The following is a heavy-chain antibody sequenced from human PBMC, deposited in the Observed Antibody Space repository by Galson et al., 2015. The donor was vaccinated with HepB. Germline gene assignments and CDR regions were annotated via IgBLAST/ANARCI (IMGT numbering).Heavy chain of an antibody. D-gene: IGHD2-21*01. J-gene: IGHJ4*02. CDR1: GFTFSSYA. Sequence: SLRLSCAASGFTFSSYAMSWVRQAPGKGLEWVSAISGSGGSTYYADSVKGRFTISRDNSKNTLYLQMNSLRAEDTAVYYCARDGGHMTEGPYYFDYWGQGTLVTVSS. CDR2: ISGSGGST. CDR3: ARDGGHMTEGPYYFDY. V-gene: IGHV3-23*01.